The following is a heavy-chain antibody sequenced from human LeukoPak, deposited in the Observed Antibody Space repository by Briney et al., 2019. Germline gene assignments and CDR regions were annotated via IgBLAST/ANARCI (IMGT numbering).Heavy chain of an antibody. Sequence: GSLRLSCAASGFSFTMYGIHWVRQAPGKGLEWVAVISTDGNNEYYANSVKGRFTISRDNSKNTVYLQMTSLRTEDTAVYYCAKDQIGWAPGYVSGPLDQWGQGTLVTVSS. CDR2: ISTDGNNE. D-gene: IGHD6-19*01. J-gene: IGHJ4*02. V-gene: IGHV3-30*18. CDR1: GFSFTMYG. CDR3: AKDQIGWAPGYVSGPLDQ.